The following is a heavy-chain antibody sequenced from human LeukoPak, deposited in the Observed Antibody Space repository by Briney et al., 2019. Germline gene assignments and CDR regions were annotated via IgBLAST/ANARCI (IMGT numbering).Heavy chain of an antibody. CDR1: GFTFSDYY. Sequence: PGGSLRLSCAVSGFTFSDYYMSWIRQAPGKGLEWVLYISSSGSTIYYADSVKGRFTISRDNAKNSLYLQMNSLRAEDTAVYYCARWYSSSWYWFDPWGQGTLVTVSS. CDR2: ISSSGSTI. J-gene: IGHJ5*02. D-gene: IGHD6-13*01. CDR3: ARWYSSSWYWFDP. V-gene: IGHV3-11*04.